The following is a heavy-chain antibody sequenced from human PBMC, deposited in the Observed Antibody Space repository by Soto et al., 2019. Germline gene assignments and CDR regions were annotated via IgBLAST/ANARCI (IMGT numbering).Heavy chain of an antibody. CDR3: VTGWSEH. CDR1: EFTFSSSW. V-gene: IGHV3-74*01. D-gene: IGHD2-15*01. J-gene: IGHJ1*01. CDR2: MNSDGSFI. Sequence: EVQLVESGGGLVQPGGSLRLSCVVSEFTFSSSWMHWVRQGPGKGLVWVSRMNSDGSFINYADSVKGRFTASRDNAKNMLYLQMNNLRAEDTALYYCVTGWSEHWGRGTLVTVSS.